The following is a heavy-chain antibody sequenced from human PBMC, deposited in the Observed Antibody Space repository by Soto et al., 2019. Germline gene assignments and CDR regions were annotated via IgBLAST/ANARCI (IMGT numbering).Heavy chain of an antibody. CDR1: GGSLSSGDYY. D-gene: IGHD5-18*01. CDR2: IYYSGST. Sequence: SETLSLTSTVSGGSLSSGDYYWSWIRQPPGKGLEWIGYIYYSGSTYYNPSLKSRVTISVDTSKNQFSLKQTSVTAADTAVYYCARALIQLWPHYYYGMDVWRQGTTVTVSS. CDR3: ARALIQLWPHYYYGMDV. V-gene: IGHV4-30-4*01. J-gene: IGHJ6*02.